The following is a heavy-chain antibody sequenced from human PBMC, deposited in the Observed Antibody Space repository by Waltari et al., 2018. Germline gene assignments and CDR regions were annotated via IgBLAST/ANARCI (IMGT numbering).Heavy chain of an antibody. D-gene: IGHD3-22*01. CDR3: AREGGIVVGDAFDI. CDR2: ISYDGSNK. J-gene: IGHJ3*02. Sequence: QVQLVESGGGVVKPGRSLRLSCAASGFTFSSYAMHWVRPAPGKGLEWVAVISYDGSNKYYADSVKGRFTISRDNSKNTLYLQMNSLRAEDTAVYYCAREGGIVVGDAFDIWGQGTMVTVSS. V-gene: IGHV3-30-3*01. CDR1: GFTFSSYA.